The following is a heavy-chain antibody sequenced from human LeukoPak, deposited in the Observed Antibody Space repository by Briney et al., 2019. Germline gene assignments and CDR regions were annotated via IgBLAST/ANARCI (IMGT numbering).Heavy chain of an antibody. Sequence: GVSLRLSCAASGFTFSSYTMNWVRQAPGKGLEWVSCISISSNYIYYADSVKGRFTISRDNAKNSLYLQMNGLRAEDTAVYYCARESEGYCSGGSCLSNWFDPWGQGTLVTVSS. CDR2: ISISSNYI. CDR1: GFTFSSYT. V-gene: IGHV3-21*01. CDR3: ARESEGYCSGGSCLSNWFDP. J-gene: IGHJ5*02. D-gene: IGHD2-15*01.